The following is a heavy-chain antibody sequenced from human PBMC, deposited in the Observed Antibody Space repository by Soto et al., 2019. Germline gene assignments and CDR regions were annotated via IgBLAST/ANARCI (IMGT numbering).Heavy chain of an antibody. CDR1: GFTFSSYG. Sequence: GGSLRLSCAASGFTFSSYGMHWVRQAPGKGLEWVAVISYDGSNKYYADSVKGRFTISRDNSKNTLYLQMNSLRAEDTAVYYCAKDRQWLVLYYYYGMDVWGQGTTVTVSS. J-gene: IGHJ6*02. CDR3: AKDRQWLVLYYYYGMDV. V-gene: IGHV3-30*18. CDR2: ISYDGSNK. D-gene: IGHD6-19*01.